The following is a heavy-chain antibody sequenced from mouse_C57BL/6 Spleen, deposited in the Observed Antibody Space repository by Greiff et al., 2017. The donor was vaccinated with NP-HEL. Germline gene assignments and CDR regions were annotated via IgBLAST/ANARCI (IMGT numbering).Heavy chain of an antibody. Sequence: VQLKQSGAELVRPGASVKLSCTASGFNITDYYMHWVKQRPEQGLEWIGRIDPEDGDTKYAPKFQGKATMTADTSSNTAYLQLSSLTSEDAAVDYYTTEGDRVWFAYWGQGTLVTVSA. J-gene: IGHJ3*01. CDR2: IDPEDGDT. D-gene: IGHD3-3*01. V-gene: IGHV14-1*01. CDR1: GFNITDYY. CDR3: TTEGDRVWFAY.